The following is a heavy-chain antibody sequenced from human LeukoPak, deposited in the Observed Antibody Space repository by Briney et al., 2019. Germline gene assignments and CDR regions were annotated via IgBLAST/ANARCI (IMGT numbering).Heavy chain of an antibody. CDR1: GGSINNYY. J-gene: IGHJ4*02. V-gene: IGHV4-59*08. Sequence: SETLSLTCAVSGGSINNYYWSWIRQPPGKGLEWIGYIYDSGSTNYNPSLKSRVTTSLDTSKNQFSLKLSSVTAADTAVYYCARQPFYGSGSYYLYYFDYWGQGTLVTVSS. CDR3: ARQPFYGSGSYYLYYFDY. D-gene: IGHD3-10*01. CDR2: IYDSGST.